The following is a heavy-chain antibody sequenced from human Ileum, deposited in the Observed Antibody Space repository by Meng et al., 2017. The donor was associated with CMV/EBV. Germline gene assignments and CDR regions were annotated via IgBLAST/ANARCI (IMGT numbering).Heavy chain of an antibody. CDR1: GSTFSTYN. Sequence: GESLKISCAASGSTFSTYNMNWVRQAPGKGLEWVSYISSSSGMIHYADSVKGRFTISRDNAKNSLHLQMNSLRAEDTAVYYCARGDDSSGYHLDYWGRGTLVTVSS. CDR3: ARGDDSSGYHLDY. CDR2: ISSSSGMI. J-gene: IGHJ4*02. D-gene: IGHD3-22*01. V-gene: IGHV3-48*04.